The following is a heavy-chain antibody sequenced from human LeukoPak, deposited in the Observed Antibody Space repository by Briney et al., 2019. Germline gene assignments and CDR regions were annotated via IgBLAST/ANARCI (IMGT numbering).Heavy chain of an antibody. D-gene: IGHD2-2*01. CDR2: ISDSNGNT. Sequence: ASVKLSCKASGYTSTSYGISWVRQAPGQGLEWMGWISDSNGNTNYAQKLEGRVTMTTDTSTSTAYMELRSLRSDDTAVYYCARDIVVVPAALGYAFDIWGQGTMVTVSS. J-gene: IGHJ3*02. V-gene: IGHV1-18*01. CDR3: ARDIVVVPAALGYAFDI. CDR1: GYTSTSYG.